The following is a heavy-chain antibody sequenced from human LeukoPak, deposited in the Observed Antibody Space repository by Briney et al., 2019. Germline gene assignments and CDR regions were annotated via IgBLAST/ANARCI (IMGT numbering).Heavy chain of an antibody. D-gene: IGHD6-19*01. CDR2: ISSNGGST. V-gene: IGHV3-64*02. CDR1: GFTFNSYA. CDR3: ARGHSSGWYFNYFDY. J-gene: IGHJ4*02. Sequence: GGSLRLSCAASGFTFNSYAMHWVRQAPVKGLEYVSAISSNGGSTYYADSVKGRFTISRDNSKNTLYLQMGSLRVEDMAVYYCARGHSSGWYFNYFDYWGQGTLVTVSS.